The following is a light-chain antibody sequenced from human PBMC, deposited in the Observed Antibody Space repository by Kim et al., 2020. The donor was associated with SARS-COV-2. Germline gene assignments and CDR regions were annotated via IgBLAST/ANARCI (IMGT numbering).Light chain of an antibody. J-gene: IGKJ2*01. CDR2: KAS. V-gene: IGKV1-5*03. CDR3: QQYFSDST. CDR1: QSISSW. Sequence: LSASVGDRVTITCRASQSISSWLAWYQQKPGKAPKILIYKASSLKSGVPSRFSGSGSGTEFTLTINSLQPDDFATYYCQQYFSDSTFGQGTKLEI.